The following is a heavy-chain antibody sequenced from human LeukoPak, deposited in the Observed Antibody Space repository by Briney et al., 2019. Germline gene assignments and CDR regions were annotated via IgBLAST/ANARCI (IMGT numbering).Heavy chain of an antibody. J-gene: IGHJ4*02. CDR3: ARERRYYDSSGYGDY. Sequence: GSLRLSCAASGFTFSTFGMSWIRQPPGKGLEWIGEINHSGSTNYNPSLKSRVTISVDTPKNQFSLKLSSVTAADTAVYYCARERRYYDSSGYGDYWGQGTLVTVSS. D-gene: IGHD3-22*01. CDR1: GFTFSTFG. CDR2: INHSGST. V-gene: IGHV4-34*01.